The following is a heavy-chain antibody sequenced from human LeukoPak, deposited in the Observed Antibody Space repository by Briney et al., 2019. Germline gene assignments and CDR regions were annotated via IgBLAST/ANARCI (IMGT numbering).Heavy chain of an antibody. CDR2: IYYSGST. J-gene: IGHJ5*02. D-gene: IGHD1-26*01. V-gene: IGHV4-59*01. CDR1: GGSISSYY. CDR3: AREGYSGSYT. Sequence: SETLSLTCTVSGGSISSYYWSWIRQPPGKGPEWIGYIYYSGSTNYNPSLKSRVTISVDTSKNQFSLKLSSVTAADTAVYYCAREGYSGSYTWGQGTLVTVSS.